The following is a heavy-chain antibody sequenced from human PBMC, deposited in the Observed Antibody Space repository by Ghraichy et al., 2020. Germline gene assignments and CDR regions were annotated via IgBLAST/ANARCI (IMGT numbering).Heavy chain of an antibody. CDR3: ARMESPSGSGYRPFDY. J-gene: IGHJ4*02. CDR1: GASISRYY. Sequence: SETLSLTCTVSGASISRYYWSWIRQPPGQGLEWIGYVFYSGNTDYNPSLKSRVTISVDTSENQFSLKLSSVTAADTAVYYCARMESPSGSGYRPFDYWGQGTLVSVSS. V-gene: IGHV4-59*01. CDR2: VFYSGNT. D-gene: IGHD1-26*01.